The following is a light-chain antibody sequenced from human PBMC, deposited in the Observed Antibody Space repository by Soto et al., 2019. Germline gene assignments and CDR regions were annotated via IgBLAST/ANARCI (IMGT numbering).Light chain of an antibody. Sequence: EIVLTQSPVTLSVSPGESATLSCRASQSIASNYLAWYQKKPGQPPRLLIYGASKRATGIPDRFSGSGSGADFTLTISRLEPEDFAVYYCQQRSNWPPTFGQGTKVDIK. CDR3: QQRSNWPPT. V-gene: IGKV3D-20*02. J-gene: IGKJ1*01. CDR2: GAS. CDR1: QSIASNY.